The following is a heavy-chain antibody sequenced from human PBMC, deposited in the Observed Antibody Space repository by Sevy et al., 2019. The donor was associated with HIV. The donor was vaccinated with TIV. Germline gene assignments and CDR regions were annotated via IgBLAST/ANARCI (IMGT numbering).Heavy chain of an antibody. Sequence: GGSLRLSCAASGFTISNAWMSWVRQAPGKGLEWVGRIKSKTDGRTTDYAAPVKGRFTISRDDSKNTLYLQMNSLKTEDTAVYYCTTESSDYYDSSGYYPYWGQGTLVTVSS. CDR2: IKSKTDGRTT. CDR1: GFTISNAW. D-gene: IGHD3-22*01. V-gene: IGHV3-15*01. CDR3: TTESSDYYDSSGYYPY. J-gene: IGHJ4*02.